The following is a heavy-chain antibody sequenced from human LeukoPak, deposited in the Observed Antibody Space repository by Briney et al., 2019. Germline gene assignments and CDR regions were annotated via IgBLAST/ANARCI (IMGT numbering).Heavy chain of an antibody. CDR3: AKDPAYYDSSGYYSYYFDY. D-gene: IGHD3-22*01. J-gene: IGHJ4*02. V-gene: IGHV3-23*01. Sequence: GGSLRLSCAASGFPFSSYAMSWVRQAPGKGLEWVSAISGSGGSTYYADSVKGRFTISRGNSKNTLYLQMNSLRAEDTAVYYCAKDPAYYDSSGYYSYYFDYWGQGTLVTVSS. CDR1: GFPFSSYA. CDR2: ISGSGGST.